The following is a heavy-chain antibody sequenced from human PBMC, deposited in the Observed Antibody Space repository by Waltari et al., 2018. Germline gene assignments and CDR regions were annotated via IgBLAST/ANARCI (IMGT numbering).Heavy chain of an antibody. Sequence: QVQLVQSGGGVKKPGASVKVSCKASDYTITNSGISWVRQAPGQGLEWLGWVSAYNGNTHYAQRFQDRITMTTDTSTSTAYMELRSLRADDTAVYYCARRHYGGYLDWGQGTLVTVSS. D-gene: IGHD3-22*01. J-gene: IGHJ4*02. CDR1: DYTITNSG. V-gene: IGHV1-18*01. CDR3: ARRHYGGYLD. CDR2: VSAYNGNT.